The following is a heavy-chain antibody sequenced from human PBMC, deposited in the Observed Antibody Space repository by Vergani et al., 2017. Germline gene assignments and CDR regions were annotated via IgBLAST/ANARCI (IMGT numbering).Heavy chain of an antibody. Sequence: QVQLQESGPGLVKPSETLSLTCAVYGGSFSGYYWSWIRQPPGKGLEWIGEINHSGSTNYNPSLKSRVTISVDTSKNQFSLKLSSVTAADTAVYYCARGLWELLWFGEFSPKGINYYYYYGMDVWGQGTTVTVSS. D-gene: IGHD3-10*01. V-gene: IGHV4-34*02. CDR2: INHSGST. CDR1: GGSFSGYY. CDR3: ARGLWELLWFGEFSPKGINYYYYYGMDV. J-gene: IGHJ6*02.